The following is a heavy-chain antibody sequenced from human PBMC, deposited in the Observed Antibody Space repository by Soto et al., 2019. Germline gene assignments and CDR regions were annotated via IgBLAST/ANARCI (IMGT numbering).Heavy chain of an antibody. D-gene: IGHD5-12*01. CDR3: HGAEDSGPTHYYYYMDV. Sequence: SETLSLTCTVSGGSISSYYWSWIRQPPGKGLEWIGYIYYSGSTNYNPSLKSRVTISVDTSKNQFSLKLSSVTAADTAVYYCHGAEDSGPTHYYYYMDVWGKGTTVTVSS. V-gene: IGHV4-59*08. CDR2: IYYSGST. J-gene: IGHJ6*03. CDR1: GGSISSYY.